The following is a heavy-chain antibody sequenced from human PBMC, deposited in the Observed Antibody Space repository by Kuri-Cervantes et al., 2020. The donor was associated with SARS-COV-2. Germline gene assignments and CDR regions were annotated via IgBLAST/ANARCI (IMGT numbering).Heavy chain of an antibody. CDR1: GFTFSSYA. CDR3: ARVRLKTFLNYMDV. Sequence: GGSLRLSCAASGFTFSSYAMSWVRQAPGKGLEWVANIKQDGSEKYYVDSVKGRFTISRDNAKNSLYLQMNSLRAEDTAVYYCARVRLKTFLNYMDVWGKGTTVTVSS. D-gene: IGHD3-3*01. J-gene: IGHJ6*03. V-gene: IGHV3-7*01. CDR2: IKQDGSEK.